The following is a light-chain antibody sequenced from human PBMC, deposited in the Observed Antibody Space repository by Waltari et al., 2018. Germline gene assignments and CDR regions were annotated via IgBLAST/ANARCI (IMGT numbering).Light chain of an antibody. CDR2: KDT. V-gene: IGLV3-27*01. Sequence: SYELTQPSSVSVSPGQTARITCSGDVLAKKYVRWFQQKPGQAPRLVIHKDTERPSGIPGRFSGSTSGTTVTLTISGAQVDDEADYYCYSPAYKYLGVFGGGTKLTVL. J-gene: IGLJ3*02. CDR3: YSPAYKYLGV. CDR1: VLAKKY.